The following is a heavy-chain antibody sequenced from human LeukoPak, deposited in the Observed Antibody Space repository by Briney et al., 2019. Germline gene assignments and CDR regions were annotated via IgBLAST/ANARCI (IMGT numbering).Heavy chain of an antibody. V-gene: IGHV1-2*02. J-gene: IGHJ4*02. Sequence: GASVKVSCKASGYTFTSYYMHWVRQAPGQGLEWMGWINPNSGGTNYAQKFQGRVTMTRDTSISTAYMELSRLRSDDTAVYYCARVGSFAVLGYFDYWGQGTLVTVSS. CDR3: ARVGSFAVLGYFDY. D-gene: IGHD1-1*01. CDR2: INPNSGGT. CDR1: GYTFTSYY.